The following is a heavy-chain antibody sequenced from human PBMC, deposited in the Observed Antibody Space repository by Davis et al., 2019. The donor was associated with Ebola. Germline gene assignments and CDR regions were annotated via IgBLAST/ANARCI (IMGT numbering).Heavy chain of an antibody. V-gene: IGHV1-46*01. J-gene: IGHJ4*02. CDR3: AREVIGHDY. CDR2: INPGAGGT. CDR1: GYTFSDFY. D-gene: IGHD2-21*01. Sequence: ASVKVSCKTSGYTFSDFYVHWVRQAPGQGLECMGMINPGAGGTTYAQKFQGRVTVTRDTSTSTVYMELNSLRFEDTAVYYCAREVIGHDYWGQGTLVSVSS.